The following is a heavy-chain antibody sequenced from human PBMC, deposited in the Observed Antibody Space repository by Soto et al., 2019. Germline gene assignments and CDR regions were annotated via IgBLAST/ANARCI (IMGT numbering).Heavy chain of an antibody. V-gene: IGHV3-30-3*01. J-gene: IGHJ3*02. D-gene: IGHD3-10*01. CDR1: GFTFSSYA. CDR3: ARGLLEGAFDI. CDR2: ISYDGSNK. Sequence: QVQLVESGGGVVQPGRSLRLSCAASGFTFSSYAMHWVRQAPGKGLEWVAVISYDGSNKYYADSVKGRFTTSRDNSKNTLYLQMNSLRAEDTAVYYCARGLLEGAFDIWGQGTMVTVSS.